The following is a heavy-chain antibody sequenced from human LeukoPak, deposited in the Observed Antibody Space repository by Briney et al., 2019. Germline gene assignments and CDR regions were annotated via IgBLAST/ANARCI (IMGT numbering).Heavy chain of an antibody. CDR1: GFTFSSYW. CDR3: AKGGRGNGEVY. D-gene: IGHD2-8*01. CDR2: IKQDGSEK. V-gene: IGHV3-7*01. J-gene: IGHJ4*02. Sequence: GGSLRLSCAVSGFTFSSYWMNWVREAPGKGLEWVANIKQDGSEKNYVDSVKGRFTISRDNAKSSLFLQMNDLRAEDTAVYYCAKGGRGNGEVYWGQGTLVTVSS.